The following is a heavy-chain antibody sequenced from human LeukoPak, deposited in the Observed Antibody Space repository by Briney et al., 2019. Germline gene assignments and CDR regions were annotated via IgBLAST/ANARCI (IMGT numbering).Heavy chain of an antibody. Sequence: PGGSLRLSCAAFGFTFSSYAMSWVRQAPGKGLEWVSAISGSGGSTYYADSVKGRFTISRDNSKNTLYLQMNSLGAEDTAVYYCAKDTSAFGGVTRFDYWGQGTLVTVSS. D-gene: IGHD3-16*01. V-gene: IGHV3-23*01. CDR3: AKDTSAFGGVTRFDY. CDR2: ISGSGGST. CDR1: GFTFSSYA. J-gene: IGHJ4*02.